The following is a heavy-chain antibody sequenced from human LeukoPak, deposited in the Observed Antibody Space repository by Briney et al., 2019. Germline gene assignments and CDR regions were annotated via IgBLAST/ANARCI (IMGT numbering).Heavy chain of an antibody. D-gene: IGHD4-17*01. J-gene: IGHJ4*02. Sequence: SETLSLTCTVSGVSISSISYYWGWIRQPPGKGLEWIGSIYYSGSTYYNPSLKSRVTISVGTSKNQFSLKLSSVTAADTAVYYCARRTMTTVDYWGQGTLVTVSS. V-gene: IGHV4-39*01. CDR2: IYYSGST. CDR3: ARRTMTTVDY. CDR1: GVSISSISYY.